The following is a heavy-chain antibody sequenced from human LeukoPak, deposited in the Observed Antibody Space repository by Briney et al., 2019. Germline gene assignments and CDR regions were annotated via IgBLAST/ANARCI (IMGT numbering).Heavy chain of an antibody. V-gene: IGHV1-2*02. J-gene: IGHJ2*01. CDR1: GYTFSSYA. D-gene: IGHD6-6*01. CDR2: INPNSGGT. Sequence: ASVKVSCKAFGYTFSSYAMHWVRQAPGQGLEWMGWINPNSGGTNYAQKFQGRVTMTRDTSISTAYMELSRLRSDDTAVYYCARTYSSSSTDVYWYFDLWGRGTLVTVSS. CDR3: ARTYSSSSTDVYWYFDL.